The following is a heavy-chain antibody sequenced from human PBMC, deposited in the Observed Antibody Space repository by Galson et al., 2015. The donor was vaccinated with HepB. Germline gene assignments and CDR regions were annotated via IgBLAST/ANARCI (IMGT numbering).Heavy chain of an antibody. J-gene: IGHJ5*02. CDR2: ISYDGSKE. CDR1: GFTFSHYD. CDR3: AKDSWDSSGYYTS. V-gene: IGHV3-30*18. D-gene: IGHD3-22*01. Sequence: SLRLSCAASGFTFSHYDMNWVRQAPGKGLEWVALISYDGSKEYYRDSVKGRFTISRDNSKNTLYLEMNSLRTEDTAIFYCAKDSWDSSGYYTSWGQGTLVTVSS.